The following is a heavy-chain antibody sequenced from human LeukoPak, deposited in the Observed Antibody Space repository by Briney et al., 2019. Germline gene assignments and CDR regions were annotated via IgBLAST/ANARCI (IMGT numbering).Heavy chain of an antibody. V-gene: IGHV4-39*01. CDR3: ARLAIGGNSDY. CDR2: IYYSGST. CDR1: GGSISSSSYY. J-gene: IGHJ4*02. D-gene: IGHD4-23*01. Sequence: PSETLSLTCTVSGGSISSSSYYWGWIRQPPGKGLEWIGSIYYSGSTYYNPSLKSRVTISVDTSKNQFSLKLSSVTAADTAVYYCARLAIGGNSDYWGQGTLVTVSS.